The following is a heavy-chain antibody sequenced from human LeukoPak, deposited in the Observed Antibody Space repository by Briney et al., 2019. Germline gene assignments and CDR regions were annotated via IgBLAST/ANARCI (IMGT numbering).Heavy chain of an antibody. Sequence: SGTLSLTCTVSGGSISSYYWSWIRQPPGKGLEWIGYIYYSGSTNYNPSLKSRVTISVDTSKNQFSLKLSSVTAADTAVYYCARATYDYGGIFDYWGQGTLVTVSS. CDR1: GGSISSYY. J-gene: IGHJ4*02. V-gene: IGHV4-59*01. D-gene: IGHD4-23*01. CDR3: ARATYDYGGIFDY. CDR2: IYYSGST.